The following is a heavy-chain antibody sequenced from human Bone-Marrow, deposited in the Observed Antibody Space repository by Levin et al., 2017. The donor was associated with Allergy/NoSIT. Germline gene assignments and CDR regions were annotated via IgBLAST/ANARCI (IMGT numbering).Heavy chain of an antibody. CDR2: IKSYNGNT. Sequence: GESLKISCKASGYTFISYDISWVRQAPGQGLEWMGWIKSYNGNTNYAQKVQGRVTLTTDTSTSTAYMELRSLRSDDTAVYYCARGSGSSASGLEYWGQGTLLTVPS. V-gene: IGHV1-18*01. J-gene: IGHJ4*02. CDR3: ARGSGSSASGLEY. D-gene: IGHD3-10*01. CDR1: GYTFISYD.